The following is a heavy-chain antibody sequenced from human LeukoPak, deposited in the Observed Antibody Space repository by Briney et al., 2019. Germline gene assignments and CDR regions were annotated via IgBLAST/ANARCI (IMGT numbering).Heavy chain of an antibody. CDR3: ARASTTFDD. D-gene: IGHD1-14*01. J-gene: IGHJ4*02. V-gene: IGHV4-38-2*01. CDR1: GYSISSGYY. CDR2: VSDGGST. Sequence: SETLSLTCAVSGYSISSGYYWGWIRQPPGKGLEWIGHVSDGGSTNYSPSLKGRVSISVDTSKNQFSLNLRSVTAADTAVYFCARASTTFDDWGQGTLVTVSS.